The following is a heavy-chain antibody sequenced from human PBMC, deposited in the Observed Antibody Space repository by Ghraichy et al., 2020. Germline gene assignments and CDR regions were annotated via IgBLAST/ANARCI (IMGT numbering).Heavy chain of an antibody. CDR1: GGSISSSSYY. D-gene: IGHD2-15*01. V-gene: IGHV4-39*07. Sequence: SETLSLTCTVSGGSISSSSYYWGWIRQPPGKGLEWIGSIYYSGSTYYNPSLKSRVTISVDTSKNQFSLKLSSVTAADTAVYYCARDPGGIQDNWFDPWGQGTLVTVSS. CDR3: ARDPGGIQDNWFDP. J-gene: IGHJ5*02. CDR2: IYYSGST.